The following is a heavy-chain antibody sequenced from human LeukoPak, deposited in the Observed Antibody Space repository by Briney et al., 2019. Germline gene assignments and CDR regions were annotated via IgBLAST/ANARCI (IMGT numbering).Heavy chain of an antibody. CDR1: GYTFTGYY. J-gene: IGHJ4*02. Sequence: ASVKVSCKASGYTFTGYYMHWVRQAPGQGLEWMGWINPNSGGTNYAQKFQGRVTMTRDTSISTAYMELSRLRSDDTAVYCCARLRFFMSGYKLSPYYFDYWGQGTLVTVSS. CDR2: INPNSGGT. CDR3: ARLRFFMSGYKLSPYYFDY. V-gene: IGHV1-2*02. D-gene: IGHD5-12*01.